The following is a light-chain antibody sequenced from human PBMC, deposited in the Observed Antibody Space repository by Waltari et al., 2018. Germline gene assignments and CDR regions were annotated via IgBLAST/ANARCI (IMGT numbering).Light chain of an antibody. CDR2: AAS. CDR3: QQSYSVPLT. V-gene: IGKV1-39*01. J-gene: IGKJ4*01. CDR1: HSITNY. Sequence: DIQMTQSPSSLSASVRDRVTITCRASHSITNYLNWYQLKPGKAPNLLIYAASSLQSGVPSRFSGSGSGTDFTLTISSLQPEDFATYHCQQSYSVPLTFGGGTKVEIK.